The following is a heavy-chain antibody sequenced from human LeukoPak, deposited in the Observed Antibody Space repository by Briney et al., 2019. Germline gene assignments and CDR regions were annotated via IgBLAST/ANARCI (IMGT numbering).Heavy chain of an antibody. CDR3: ASPRGDYYDSSGYYFFDY. Sequence: SETLSLTCTVSGGSISSSSYYWGWIRQPPGKGLEWIGSIYYSGSTYYNPSLKSRVTISVDTSKNQFSLKLSSVTAADTTVYYCASPRGDYYDSSGYYFFDYWGQGTLVTVSS. CDR2: IYYSGST. V-gene: IGHV4-39*01. J-gene: IGHJ4*02. D-gene: IGHD3-22*01. CDR1: GGSISSSSYY.